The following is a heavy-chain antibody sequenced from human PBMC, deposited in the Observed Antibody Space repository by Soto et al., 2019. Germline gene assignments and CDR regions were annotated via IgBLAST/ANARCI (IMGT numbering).Heavy chain of an antibody. J-gene: IGHJ4*02. Sequence: GGSLRLSCAASGFTFSDYYMSWIRQAPGKGLEWVSYISSSGSTIYYADSVKGRFTISRDNAKNSLYLQMNSLRAEDTAGDYGARGGGGTSCTNGVCYFDYWGQGTLVTVSS. CDR2: ISSSGSTI. V-gene: IGHV3-11*01. D-gene: IGHD2-8*01. CDR1: GFTFSDYY. CDR3: ARGGGGTSCTNGVCYFDY.